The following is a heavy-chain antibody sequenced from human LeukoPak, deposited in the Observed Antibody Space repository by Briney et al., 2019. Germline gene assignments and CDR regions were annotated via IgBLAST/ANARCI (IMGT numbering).Heavy chain of an antibody. V-gene: IGHV3-30*03. D-gene: IGHD6-13*01. J-gene: IGHJ4*02. CDR2: ISSNGNNE. Sequence: GGSLRLSCAASRFTFSSYGMSWVRQAPGKGLQWVALISSNGNNERYADSVKGRFSISRDNSKNTMYLRMNSLRAEDTAIYYCTGIKYSTSWSGDYWGQGALVTVSS. CDR1: RFTFSSYG. CDR3: TGIKYSTSWSGDY.